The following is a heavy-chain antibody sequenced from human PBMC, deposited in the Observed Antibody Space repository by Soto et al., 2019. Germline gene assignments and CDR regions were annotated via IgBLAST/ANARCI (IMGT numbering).Heavy chain of an antibody. CDR3: ASGGVNVDSFDI. V-gene: IGHV6-1*01. Sequence: SQTLSLTCAISGDSVSSNSAAWNWIRQSPSRGLEWLGRTYYRSKWYNDYAVSVKSRITINPDTSKNQFSLHLNSVTPEDTAVNYCASGGVNVDSFDIWGQGTMVTVSS. CDR2: TYYRSKWYN. J-gene: IGHJ3*02. CDR1: GDSVSSNSAA. D-gene: IGHD3-16*02.